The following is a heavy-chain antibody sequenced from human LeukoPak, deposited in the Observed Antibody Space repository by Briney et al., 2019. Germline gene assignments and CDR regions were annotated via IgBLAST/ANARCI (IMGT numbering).Heavy chain of an antibody. CDR2: ISSSGRTT. J-gene: IGHJ1*01. Sequence: GGSLSLSCAASGFTFSSYEMNWVRQAPGKGLEWVSYISSSGRTTYYADSVKGRFTISRDNAKNSLYLQMNSLRAEDTAVYYCARDDRRGAVAGTSYFQHWGQGTLVTVSS. CDR1: GFTFSSYE. D-gene: IGHD6-19*01. V-gene: IGHV3-48*03. CDR3: ARDDRRGAVAGTSYFQH.